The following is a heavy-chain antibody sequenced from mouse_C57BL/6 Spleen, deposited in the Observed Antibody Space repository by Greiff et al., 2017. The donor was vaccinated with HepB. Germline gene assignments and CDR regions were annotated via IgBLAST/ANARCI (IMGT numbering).Heavy chain of an antibody. J-gene: IGHJ4*01. D-gene: IGHD2-3*01. V-gene: IGHV1-42*01. Sequence: EVMLVESGPELVKPGASVKISCKASGYSFTGYYMNWVKQSPEKSLEWIGEINPSTGGTTYNQKFKAKATLTVDKSSSTAYMQLKSLTSEDSAVYYCARAYDGYYVGYAMDYWGQGTSVTVSS. CDR2: INPSTGGT. CDR1: GYSFTGYY. CDR3: ARAYDGYYVGYAMDY.